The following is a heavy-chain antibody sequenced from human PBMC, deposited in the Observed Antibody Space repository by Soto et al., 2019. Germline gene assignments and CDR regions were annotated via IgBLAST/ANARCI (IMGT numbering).Heavy chain of an antibody. Sequence: SQTLSLTCAISGDSVSSNSAAWNWIRQSPSRGLEWLGRTYYRSKWYNDYAVSVKSRITINPDTSKNQFSLQLNSVTPEDTAVYYCARDRGDWGRPPAGSRFDYWGQGTLVTVSS. V-gene: IGHV6-1*01. D-gene: IGHD3-10*01. CDR1: GDSVSSNSAA. CDR3: ARDRGDWGRPPAGSRFDY. CDR2: TYYRSKWYN. J-gene: IGHJ4*02.